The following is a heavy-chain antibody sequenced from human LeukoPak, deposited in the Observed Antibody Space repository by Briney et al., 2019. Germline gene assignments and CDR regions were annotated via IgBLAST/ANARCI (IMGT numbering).Heavy chain of an antibody. J-gene: IGHJ4*02. V-gene: IGHV3-23*01. CDR2: VVGSGDTR. CDR3: AKDRTRQQLILDY. CDR1: GFTFSIYA. D-gene: IGHD6-13*01. Sequence: GGSLRLSCAASGFTFSIYAMNWVRQAPGKGLEGVASVVGSGDTRYYADSVKRRVTSSRDNSKNTLYLQMNSLRVDDTAVYFCAKDRTRQQLILDYWGEGALVTVSS.